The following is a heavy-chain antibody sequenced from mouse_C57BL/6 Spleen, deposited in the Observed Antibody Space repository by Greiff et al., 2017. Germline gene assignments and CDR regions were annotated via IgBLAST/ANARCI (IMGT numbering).Heavy chain of an antibody. CDR3: ASTMVNWYFDV. CDR1: GYTFTSYW. J-gene: IGHJ1*03. D-gene: IGHD2-1*01. CDR2: IHPNSGST. V-gene: IGHV1-64*01. Sequence: VQLQQPGAELVKPGASVKLSCKASGYTFTSYWMHWVKQRPGQGLEWIGMIHPNSGSTNYNEKFKSKATLTVDKSSSTAYMQLSSLTSEDSAVYYCASTMVNWYFDVWGTGTTVTVSS.